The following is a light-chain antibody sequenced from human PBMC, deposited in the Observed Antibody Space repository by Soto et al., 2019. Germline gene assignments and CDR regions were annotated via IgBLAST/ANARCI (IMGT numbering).Light chain of an antibody. J-gene: IGKJ1*01. CDR2: DAS. Sequence: DIRMTQSPSTLSASVGDSVTVTCRASQSISGWLAWFQQKPGKAPKLLIYDASNLRSGVPSRFSGSGSGTEFTLTISSLQPDDFATYYCQHYNGYPWTFGQGTKVDI. CDR3: QHYNGYPWT. V-gene: IGKV1-5*01. CDR1: QSISGW.